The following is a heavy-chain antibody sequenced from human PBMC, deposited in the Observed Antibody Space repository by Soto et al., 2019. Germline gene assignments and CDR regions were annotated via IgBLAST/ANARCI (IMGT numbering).Heavy chain of an antibody. J-gene: IGHJ2*01. Sequence: QVQLQESGPGLVRPSQTLSLTCTVSGGSISSGGYYWSWIRQHPGKGLEWIGYIYYSGSTYYNPSLKSRVTISVDTSKNQFSLKLSSVTAADTAVYYCARALNYYDSSGYYWDGGHWYFDLWGRGTLVTVSS. D-gene: IGHD3-22*01. CDR2: IYYSGST. V-gene: IGHV4-31*03. CDR1: GGSISSGGYY. CDR3: ARALNYYDSSGYYWDGGHWYFDL.